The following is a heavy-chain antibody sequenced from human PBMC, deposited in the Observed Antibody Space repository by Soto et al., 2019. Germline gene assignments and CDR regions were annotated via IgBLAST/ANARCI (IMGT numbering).Heavy chain of an antibody. CDR3: AGGDCGAFEL. J-gene: IGHJ3*01. V-gene: IGHV3-74*01. D-gene: IGHD1-26*01. CDR2: IHSDGSST. Sequence: EVQLVESGGGLVRPGGSLRLSCAASGFTFSYYWMHWVRQAPGKGLVWVSRIHSDGSSTTYADFVKGRFIISRDNARNTVDLQMNSVRVEDTAVYYCAGGDCGAFELWGQGTVVTVSS. CDR1: GFTFSYYW.